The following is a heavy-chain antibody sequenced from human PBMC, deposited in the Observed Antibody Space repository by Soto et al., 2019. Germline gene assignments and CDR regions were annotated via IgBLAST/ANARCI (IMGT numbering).Heavy chain of an antibody. CDR1: GYTFTSYG. Sequence: QVQLVQSGAEVKKPGASVKVSCKASGYTFTSYGISWVRQAPGQGLEWMGWISAYNGNTNYAQKLQGRVTMTTDTSTSTAYMDLRSLRSDDTSVYYCAREPGRITFFGVVADYYYGMDVWGQGTTVTVSS. J-gene: IGHJ6*02. CDR3: AREPGRITFFGVVADYYYGMDV. V-gene: IGHV1-18*04. D-gene: IGHD3-3*01. CDR2: ISAYNGNT.